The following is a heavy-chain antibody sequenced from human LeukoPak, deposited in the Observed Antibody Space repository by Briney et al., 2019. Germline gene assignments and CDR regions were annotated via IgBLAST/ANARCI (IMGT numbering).Heavy chain of an antibody. D-gene: IGHD3-22*01. CDR3: ARELPVDYYDSSGYPNWDY. V-gene: IGHV3-21*01. J-gene: IGHJ4*02. CDR2: ISSSSSYI. CDR1: GFTFSSYS. Sequence: PGGSLRLSCAASGFTFSSYSMNWVRQAPGKGLEWVSSISSSSSYIYYADSVKGRFTISRDNAKNSLYLQMNSLRAEDTAVYYCARELPVDYYDSSGYPNWDYWGQGTLVTVSS.